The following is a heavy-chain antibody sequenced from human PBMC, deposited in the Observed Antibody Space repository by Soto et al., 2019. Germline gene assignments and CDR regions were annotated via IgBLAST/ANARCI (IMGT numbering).Heavy chain of an antibody. CDR2: INPSGGST. CDR1: GYTFTSYH. J-gene: IGHJ6*03. CDR3: ARGPNYGDYGKRYYSYMDL. Sequence: GASVKVSCKASGYTFTSYHMHWVRQAPGQGLEWMGIINPSGGSTSYAQKFQGRVTMTRDTSTSTVYMELSSLRSEDTAVYYCARGPNYGDYGKRYYSYMDLWVKGTTVPSP. D-gene: IGHD4-17*01. V-gene: IGHV1-46*03.